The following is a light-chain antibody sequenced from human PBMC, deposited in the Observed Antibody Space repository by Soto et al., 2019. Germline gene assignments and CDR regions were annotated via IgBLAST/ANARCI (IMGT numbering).Light chain of an antibody. CDR2: DAP. CDR3: QQRSNWPIT. J-gene: IGKJ5*01. Sequence: EIVLTQSPATLSLSPGERATLSCRASQSITSYLAWYQEKPGQPPRLLIYDAPNRATGITARFSGSGSGTDFTLTISSLEPEDFAAYYCQQRSNWPITFGQGTRLEIK. V-gene: IGKV3-11*01. CDR1: QSITSY.